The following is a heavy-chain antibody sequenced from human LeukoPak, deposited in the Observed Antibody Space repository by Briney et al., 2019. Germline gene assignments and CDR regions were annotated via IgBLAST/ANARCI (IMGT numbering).Heavy chain of an antibody. Sequence: SETLSLTCTVSGGSVSSGSYYWSWIRQPPGKGLEWIGYIYYSGSSNYNPSLKSRVSLSLDTSKNQFSLKLSSVTAADTAVYFCARGISRAKTDYWGQGTLVTVSS. J-gene: IGHJ4*02. CDR1: GGSVSSGSYY. V-gene: IGHV4-61*01. CDR2: IYYSGSS. CDR3: ARGISRAKTDY.